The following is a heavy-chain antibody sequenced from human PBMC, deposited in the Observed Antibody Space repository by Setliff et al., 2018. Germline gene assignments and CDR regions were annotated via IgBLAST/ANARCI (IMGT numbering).Heavy chain of an antibody. CDR3: ARDSGYTDPAFDI. CDR1: GGSISSGGFY. CDR2: FHTGGAA. V-gene: IGHV4-61*09. D-gene: IGHD3-22*01. Sequence: SETLSLTCSVSGGSISSGGFYWSWIRQSAGRGLEWIGHFHTGGAADYNLPPKSRVTISVDTSKNQCTLKLSSVTAADTAVYYCARDSGYTDPAFDIWGQGTMVTVSS. J-gene: IGHJ3*02.